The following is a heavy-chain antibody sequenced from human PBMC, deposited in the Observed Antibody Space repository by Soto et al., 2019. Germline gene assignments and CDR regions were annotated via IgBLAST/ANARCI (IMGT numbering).Heavy chain of an antibody. CDR3: ARVLNSSPYYYYYRDV. V-gene: IGHV1-69*02. J-gene: IGHJ6*03. CDR1: GGTFSSYT. Sequence: QVQLVQSGAEVKKPGSSVKVSCKASGGTFSSYTISWVRQAPGQGLEWMGRIIPILSIANYAHQFQGRVTISADKPTSTAYMELSSLRSEDTAVYYWARVLNSSPYYYYYRDVWCKGTTVTVSS. CDR2: IIPILSIA. D-gene: IGHD2-8*02.